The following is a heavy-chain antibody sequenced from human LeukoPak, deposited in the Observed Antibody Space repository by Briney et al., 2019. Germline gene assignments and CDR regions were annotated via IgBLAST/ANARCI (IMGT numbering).Heavy chain of an antibody. V-gene: IGHV3-23*01. Sequence: GGSLRLSCAVSGFTFGNYAMAWVRQAPGKGLESVSSVSTDGTPYYADSVKGRFTICRDNSKNTLHLQMNSLRAEDTAVYYCAKLGAGGYYSYMDVWGKGTTVIVSS. CDR3: AKLGAGGYYSYMDV. CDR1: GFTFGNYA. CDR2: VSTDGTP. D-gene: IGHD3-16*01. J-gene: IGHJ6*03.